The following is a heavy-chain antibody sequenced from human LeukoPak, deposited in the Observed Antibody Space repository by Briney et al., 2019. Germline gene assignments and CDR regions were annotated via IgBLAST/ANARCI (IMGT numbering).Heavy chain of an antibody. Sequence: GGSLRLSRAASGFTFSSYSMSWVRQAPGKGLEWVSYISSSSSTIYYADSVKGRFTISRDNAKNSLYLQMNSLRDEDTAVYYCARDRGYDFWSGYYGFDYWGQGTLVTVSS. CDR3: ARDRGYDFWSGYYGFDY. D-gene: IGHD3-3*01. V-gene: IGHV3-48*02. CDR2: ISSSSSTI. CDR1: GFTFSSYS. J-gene: IGHJ4*02.